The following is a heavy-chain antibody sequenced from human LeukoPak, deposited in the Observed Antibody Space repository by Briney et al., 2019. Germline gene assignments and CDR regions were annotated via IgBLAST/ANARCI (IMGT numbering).Heavy chain of an antibody. CDR1: GITVSSNF. CDR2: IYSGGDT. J-gene: IGHJ4*02. D-gene: IGHD3-22*01. V-gene: IGHV3-66*02. CDR3: AKDTPDSSAYYLEN. Sequence: PGGSLRLSCAASGITVSSNFMSWVRQAPGKGLEWVSVIYSGGDTYYADSVKGRFTISRDNSKNTLYLQMSSLRAEDTAVYYCAKDTPDSSAYYLENWGQGTLVTVSS.